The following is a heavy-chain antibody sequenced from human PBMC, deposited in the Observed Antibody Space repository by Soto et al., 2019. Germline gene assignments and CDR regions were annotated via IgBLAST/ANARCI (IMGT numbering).Heavy chain of an antibody. V-gene: IGHV1-46*02. CDR2: SNPNSGIT. J-gene: IGHJ4*02. Sequence: QVQLVQSGAEVKKPVASVRVSCKASGYTFNHYYIQWVRQAPGQGLECMGISNPNSGITTCARKFRAGFSRTRETSTSTVYLELSSLRSEDSAVYYFETSVNSAIAVAYWGQGTLVTVSS. D-gene: IGHD5-18*01. CDR1: GYTFNHYY. CDR3: ETSVNSAIAVAY.